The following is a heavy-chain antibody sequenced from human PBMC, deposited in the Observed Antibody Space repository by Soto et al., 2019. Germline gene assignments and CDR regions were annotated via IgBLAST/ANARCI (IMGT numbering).Heavy chain of an antibody. CDR3: ARSDFWSGYRNYYFDY. CDR2: IYYSGST. CDR1: GGSISSSSYY. V-gene: IGHV4-39*01. D-gene: IGHD3-3*01. Sequence: SETLSLTCTVSGGSISSSSYYWGWIRQPPGKGLEWIGSIYYSGSTYYNPSLKSRVTISVDTSKNQFSLKLSSMTAADTAVYYCARSDFWSGYRNYYFDYWGQGTLVTVSS. J-gene: IGHJ4*02.